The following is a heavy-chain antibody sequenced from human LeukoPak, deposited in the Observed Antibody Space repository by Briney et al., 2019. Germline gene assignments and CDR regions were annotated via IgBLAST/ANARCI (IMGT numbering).Heavy chain of an antibody. D-gene: IGHD5-18*01. J-gene: IGHJ4*02. CDR2: INSDGSNP. V-gene: IGHV3-74*01. CDR1: GFTFSSSW. CDR3: ARGGDGYSYGYDY. Sequence: GGSLRLSCAASGFTFSSSWMHWVRQAPGKGLVWVSRINSDGSNPSYADSVKGRFTFSRDNAKNTLYLQMNSLRAEDTAVYYCARGGDGYSYGYDYWGQGTLVTVSS.